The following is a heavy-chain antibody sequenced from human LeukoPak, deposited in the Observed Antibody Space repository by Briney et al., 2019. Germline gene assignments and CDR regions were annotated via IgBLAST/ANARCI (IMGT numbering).Heavy chain of an antibody. Sequence: GGSLRLSCAASGFTFSDYYMSWIRQAPGKGLEWLSHISEGGDTIFYADSVKGRFTISRDNAKNSLYLQMNSLRAEDTAVYYCATGGNPAPCYWGQGTLVTVSS. D-gene: IGHD4-23*01. V-gene: IGHV3-11*01. CDR3: ATGGNPAPCY. CDR1: GFTFSDYY. J-gene: IGHJ4*02. CDR2: ISEGGDTI.